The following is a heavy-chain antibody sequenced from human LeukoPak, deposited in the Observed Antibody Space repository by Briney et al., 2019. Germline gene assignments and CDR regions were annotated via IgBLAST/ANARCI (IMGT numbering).Heavy chain of an antibody. D-gene: IGHD4-17*01. CDR2: IYYSGST. J-gene: IGHJ6*02. Sequence: SETLSLTCTVSGGSIISYYWSWIRQPPGKGLEWIGYIYYSGSTNYNPPLKSRVTISVDTSKNQFSLKLSSVTAADTAVYYCARSTVTTHGMDVWGQGTTVTVSS. CDR1: GGSIISYY. V-gene: IGHV4-59*01. CDR3: ARSTVTTHGMDV.